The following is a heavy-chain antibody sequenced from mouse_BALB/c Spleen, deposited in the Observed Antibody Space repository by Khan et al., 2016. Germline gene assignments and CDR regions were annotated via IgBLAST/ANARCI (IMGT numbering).Heavy chain of an antibody. CDR2: INPRIDYT. D-gene: IGHD4-1*01. V-gene: IGHV1-4*01. CDR1: GYTFTNYY. J-gene: IGHJ2*01. CDR3: ASDLGLGY. Sequence: QVQLKQSGAELAKPGASVKMSCKASGYTFTNYYIHWVKQRPGQGLEWIGYINPRIDYTEYNQKFKDKATLTADKSSSTAYMQLTSLTSEDSAVYYCASDLGLGYWGQGTTLTVSS.